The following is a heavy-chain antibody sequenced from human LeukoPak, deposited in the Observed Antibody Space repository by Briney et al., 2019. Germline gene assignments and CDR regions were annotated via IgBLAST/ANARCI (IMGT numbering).Heavy chain of an antibody. J-gene: IGHJ4*02. Sequence: SETLSLTCAVYGGSFSGYYWSWIRQPPGKGLEWIGEINHSGSTNYNPSLKSRVTISVDTSKNQFSLKLSSVTAADTAVYYCARVGSGSYNGYFGYWGQGTLVTVSS. V-gene: IGHV4-34*01. D-gene: IGHD1-26*01. CDR2: INHSGST. CDR3: ARVGSGSYNGYFGY. CDR1: GGSFSGYY.